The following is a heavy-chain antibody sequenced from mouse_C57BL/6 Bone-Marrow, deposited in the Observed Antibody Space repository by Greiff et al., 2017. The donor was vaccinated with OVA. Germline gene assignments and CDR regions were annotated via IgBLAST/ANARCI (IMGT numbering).Heavy chain of an antibody. V-gene: IGHV1-54*01. CDR3: AHTVVAPFDY. D-gene: IGHD1-1*01. CDR2: INPGSGGT. CDR1: GYAFTNYL. Sequence: VQLQQSGAELVRPGTSVKVSCKASGYAFTNYLIEWVKQRPGQGLEWFGVINPGSGGTNYNEKFKGKATLTADKSSSTAYMQLSSLTSEDSAVYFCAHTVVAPFDYWGQGTTLTVSS. J-gene: IGHJ2*01.